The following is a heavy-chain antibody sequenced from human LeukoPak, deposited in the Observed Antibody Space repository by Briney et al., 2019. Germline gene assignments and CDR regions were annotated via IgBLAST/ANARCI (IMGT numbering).Heavy chain of an antibody. D-gene: IGHD1-26*01. CDR3: ATRPVRSASGANWFDP. CDR1: GGSISSSSYY. V-gene: IGHV4-39*01. J-gene: IGHJ5*02. Sequence: SQTLSLTCTVSGGSISSSSYYWGWIRQPPGKGLEWIGSIYYSGSTYYNPSLKSRVTISVDTSKNQFSLKLSSVTAAGTAVYYCATRPVRSASGANWFDPWGQGTLVTVSS. CDR2: IYYSGST.